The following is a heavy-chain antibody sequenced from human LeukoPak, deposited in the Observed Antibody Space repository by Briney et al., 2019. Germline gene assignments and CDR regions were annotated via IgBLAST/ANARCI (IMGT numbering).Heavy chain of an antibody. Sequence: PSETLSLTCTVSGGSISSSSYYWGWIRQPPGKGLEWIGSIYYSGSTYYNPSLKSRVTISVDTSKNQFSLKLSSVTAADTAVYYCARIRDITMIVVVIEEDAFDIWGQGTMVTVSS. CDR2: IYYSGST. V-gene: IGHV4-39*01. CDR1: GGSISSSSYY. J-gene: IGHJ3*02. CDR3: ARIRDITMIVVVIEEDAFDI. D-gene: IGHD3-22*01.